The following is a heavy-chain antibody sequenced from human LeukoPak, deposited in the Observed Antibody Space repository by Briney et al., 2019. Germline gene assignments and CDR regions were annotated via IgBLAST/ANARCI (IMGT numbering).Heavy chain of an antibody. V-gene: IGHV1-18*01. CDR2: INPNSGGT. CDR1: GYTFTSYG. CDR3: ARERERDLVITYFDY. Sequence: PRASVKVSCKASGYTFTSYGISWVRQAPGQGLEWMGWINPNSGGTNYAQKFQGRVTITADKSTSTAYMELSSLRSEDTAVYYCARERERDLVITYFDYWGQGTLVTVSS. J-gene: IGHJ4*02. D-gene: IGHD3-22*01.